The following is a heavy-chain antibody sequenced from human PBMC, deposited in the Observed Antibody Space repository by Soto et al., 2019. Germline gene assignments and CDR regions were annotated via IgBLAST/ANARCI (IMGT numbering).Heavy chain of an antibody. CDR1: GGSISSGGYY. J-gene: IGHJ4*02. Sequence: QVQLQESGPGLVKPSQTLSLTCTVSGGSISSGGYYWSWIRQHPGKGLEWIGYIYYSGSTYYNPSLKSRVTVPVDTSKNQFSLKLSSVTAADTAVYYCAGDGYSGYDSTTWGQGTLVTVSS. CDR2: IYYSGST. CDR3: AGDGYSGYDSTT. D-gene: IGHD5-12*01. V-gene: IGHV4-31*03.